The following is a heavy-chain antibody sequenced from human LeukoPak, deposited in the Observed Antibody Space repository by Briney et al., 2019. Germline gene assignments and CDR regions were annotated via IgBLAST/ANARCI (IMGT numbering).Heavy chain of an antibody. J-gene: IGHJ4*02. V-gene: IGHV1-18*01. Sequence: GASVKVSCKASGYTFISYGVSWVRQAPGQGLEWMGWISAYNGNTNYTQKLQGRVTMTTDTSTSTAYMELRSLRSDDTAVYYCARGPGWFGELFHYFDYWGQGTLVTVSS. CDR2: ISAYNGNT. D-gene: IGHD3-10*01. CDR1: GYTFISYG. CDR3: ARGPGWFGELFHYFDY.